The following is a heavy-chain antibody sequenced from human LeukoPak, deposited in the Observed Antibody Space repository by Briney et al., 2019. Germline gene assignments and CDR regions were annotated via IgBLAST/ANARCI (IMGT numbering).Heavy chain of an antibody. CDR2: ISYDESDK. V-gene: IGHV3-30*18. CDR3: AKGVVAATNAAYYGMDV. J-gene: IGHJ6*02. Sequence: GRSLRLPCAASGFTFSNYGMHWVRQAPGKGLEWVAVISYDESDKYYADSVKCRFTISRDNSKNTLYLQMNSLRPEDTAVYYCAKGVVAATNAAYYGMDVWGQGTTVTVSS. D-gene: IGHD2-15*01. CDR1: GFTFSNYG.